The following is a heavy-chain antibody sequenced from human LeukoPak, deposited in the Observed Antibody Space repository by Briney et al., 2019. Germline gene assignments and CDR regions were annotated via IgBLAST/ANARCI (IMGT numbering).Heavy chain of an antibody. V-gene: IGHV4-4*02. CDR1: GGSIISGNW. Sequence: SGTLSFTCAVSGGSIISGNWWSWVRQSPGKGLEWIGEVYRSGSTNYNPSLKSRVAISVDTSKNQFSLKLSSVTAADTALYFCASGYTYGRIDSWGQGTLVTVSS. D-gene: IGHD5-18*01. CDR3: ASGYTYGRIDS. J-gene: IGHJ4*02. CDR2: VYRSGST.